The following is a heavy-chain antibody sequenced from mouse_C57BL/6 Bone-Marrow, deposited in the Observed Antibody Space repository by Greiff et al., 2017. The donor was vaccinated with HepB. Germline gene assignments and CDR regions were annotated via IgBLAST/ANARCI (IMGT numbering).Heavy chain of an antibody. CDR3: ARGGYYGSSYDIDY. Sequence: QVQLQQSGAELVRPGASVKLSCKASGYTFTSYGISWVKQRTGQGLEWIGEIYPRSGNTYYNEKFKGKATLTADKSSSTAYMGLSSLTSEDSAVYFCARGGYYGSSYDIDYWGQGTTLTVSS. D-gene: IGHD1-1*01. V-gene: IGHV1-81*01. J-gene: IGHJ2*01. CDR1: GYTFTSYG. CDR2: IYPRSGNT.